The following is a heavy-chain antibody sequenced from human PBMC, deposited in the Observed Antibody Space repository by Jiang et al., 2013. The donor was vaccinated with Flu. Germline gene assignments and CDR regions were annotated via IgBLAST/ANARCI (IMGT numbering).Heavy chain of an antibody. Sequence: QTLSLTCAISGDSVSSNSATWNWIRQSHREALSGWEGHSTGPSGIMIYAVSVKSRITINPDTSKNQFSLQLNSVTPEDTAVYYCARDRGELPRFRPNWFDPWGQGTLVTVSS. CDR2: HSTGPSGI. V-gene: IGHV6-1*01. CDR3: ARDRGELPRFRPNWFDP. CDR1: GDSVSSNSAT. D-gene: IGHD3-10*01. J-gene: IGHJ5*02.